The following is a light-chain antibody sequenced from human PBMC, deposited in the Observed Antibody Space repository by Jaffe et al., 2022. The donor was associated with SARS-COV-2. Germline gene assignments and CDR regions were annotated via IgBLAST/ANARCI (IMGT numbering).Light chain of an antibody. CDR1: QYINNF. CDR2: AAS. CDR3: QQSFNSPRT. Sequence: DIQMTQSPSTLSASLGDRVTITCRASQYINNFLNWYQQRPGEAPKLLIYAASTLQSEVPSRFSASGSGTDFTFTINSLQPEDFATYFCQQSFNSPRTFGQGTRVEI. J-gene: IGKJ1*01. V-gene: IGKV1-39*01.